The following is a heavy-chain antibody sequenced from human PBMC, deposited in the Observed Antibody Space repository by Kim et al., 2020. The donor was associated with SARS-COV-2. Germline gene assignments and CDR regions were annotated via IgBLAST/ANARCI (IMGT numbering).Heavy chain of an antibody. Sequence: GESLKISCKASGYSFTTQWIGWVRLMPGKGLEWMGFIHPVDSVVRYSPSFQGQVTISADRSTRTASLQWSSLMASDSAMYYCVRQDLTGTYFDYWGQGTLVTVSA. J-gene: IGHJ4*02. CDR1: GYSFTTQW. CDR2: IHPVDSVV. V-gene: IGHV5-51*01. D-gene: IGHD1-7*01. CDR3: VRQDLTGTYFDY.